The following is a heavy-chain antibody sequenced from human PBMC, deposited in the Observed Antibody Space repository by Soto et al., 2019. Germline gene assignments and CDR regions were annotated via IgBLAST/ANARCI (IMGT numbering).Heavy chain of an antibody. V-gene: IGHV4-59*01. CDR1: GGSISSYY. CDR2: IYYSGST. CDR3: ARTSSMINWFDP. J-gene: IGHJ5*02. D-gene: IGHD3-16*01. Sequence: SETLSLTCTVSGGSISSYYWGWIRQPPGKGLEWIGYIYYSGSTNYNPSLKSRVTISVDTSKNQFSLKLSSVTAADTAVYYCARTSSMINWFDPWGQGTLVTVSS.